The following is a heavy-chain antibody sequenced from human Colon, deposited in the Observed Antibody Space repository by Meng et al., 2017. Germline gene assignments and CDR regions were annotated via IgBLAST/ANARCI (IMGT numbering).Heavy chain of an antibody. J-gene: IGHJ6*02. D-gene: IGHD2-2*01. Sequence: ASVNVSCKASGYTFTSYAMNWVRQAPGQGLEWMGWINTNTRNPTYAQGFTGRLVFSLDTSGSAAYLRISSLKAEDADVYYCARDRRDIVVVPAAMWWYYYYGMDVWGQGTTVTVSS. CDR1: GYTFTSYA. V-gene: IGHV7-4-1*02. CDR2: INTNTRNP. CDR3: ARDRRDIVVVPAAMWWYYYYGMDV.